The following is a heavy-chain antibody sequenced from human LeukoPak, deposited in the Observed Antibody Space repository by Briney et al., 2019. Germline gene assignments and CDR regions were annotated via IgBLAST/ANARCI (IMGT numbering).Heavy chain of an antibody. Sequence: PSETLSLTCAVYGGSFSGYYWSWIRQPPGKGLEWIGEINHSGSTNYNPSLKSRVTISVDTSKNQFSLKLSSVTAADTAVYYCARRSRYYYDSSGQDYWGRGTLVTVSS. J-gene: IGHJ4*02. V-gene: IGHV4-34*01. CDR3: ARRSRYYYDSSGQDY. CDR2: INHSGST. D-gene: IGHD3-22*01. CDR1: GGSFSGYY.